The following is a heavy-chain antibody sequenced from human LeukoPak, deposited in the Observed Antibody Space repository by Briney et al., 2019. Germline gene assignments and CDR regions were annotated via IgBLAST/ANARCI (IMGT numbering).Heavy chain of an antibody. V-gene: IGHV3-21*01. Sequence: GGSLRLSCTASGFTFSIYSMSWVRQAPGKGLEWVSPISSSSNSTYYADSVKGQFTISRDNAKNSLYLQMNSLRAGDTAVYYCARGPSCTSTSCYTTGLFDYWGQGTLVTVSS. CDR2: ISSSSNST. CDR3: ARGPSCTSTSCYTTGLFDY. D-gene: IGHD2-2*01. CDR1: GFTFSIYS. J-gene: IGHJ4*02.